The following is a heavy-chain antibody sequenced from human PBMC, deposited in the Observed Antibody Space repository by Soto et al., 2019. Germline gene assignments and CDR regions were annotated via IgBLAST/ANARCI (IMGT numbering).Heavy chain of an antibody. V-gene: IGHV3-23*01. CDR1: GFTFSSYA. CDR3: ANVLRYFDWMGGFDY. CDR2: ISGSGGST. J-gene: IGHJ4*02. D-gene: IGHD3-9*01. Sequence: EVQLLESGGGLVQPGGSLRLSCAASGFTFSSYAMSWVRQAPGKGLEWVSAISGSGGSTYYADSAKGRFTISRDNSQDTLYLQLSSLRAEDTAVYYCANVLRYFDWMGGFDYWGQGTLVRVSS.